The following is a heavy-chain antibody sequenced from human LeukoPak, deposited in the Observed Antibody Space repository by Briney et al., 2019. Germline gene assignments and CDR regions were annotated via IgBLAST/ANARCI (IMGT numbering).Heavy chain of an antibody. V-gene: IGHV4-59*01. CDR1: VGSISSYY. D-gene: IGHD5-12*01. CDR3: ARTLSAYDLYYFDS. CDR2: ISYSGKT. Sequence: SETLSLTCTVSVGSISSYYWSWIRQPPGKGLEWIGYISYSGKTNYRPSLQSRVTYSLDTSKGQFSLKLSSVTAADTAVYYCARTLSAYDLYYFDSWGQGTLVTVSS. J-gene: IGHJ4*02.